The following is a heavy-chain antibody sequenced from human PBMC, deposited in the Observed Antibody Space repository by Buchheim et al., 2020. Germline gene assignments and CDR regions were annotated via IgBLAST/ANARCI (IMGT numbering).Heavy chain of an antibody. Sequence: EVHLLESGGNLVQPGGSLRLSCEGSGFSFSTYAMNWVRQVPGKGLEWVSTIGSTGADTHYADSVRGRFVISRDNSKDNLYLHMNSLRVEDTAIYFCANRLPLWGFEVWGKGTT. CDR3: ANRLPLWGFEV. CDR2: IGSTGADT. V-gene: IGHV3-23*01. CDR1: GFSFSTYA. J-gene: IGHJ6*03. D-gene: IGHD3-16*01.